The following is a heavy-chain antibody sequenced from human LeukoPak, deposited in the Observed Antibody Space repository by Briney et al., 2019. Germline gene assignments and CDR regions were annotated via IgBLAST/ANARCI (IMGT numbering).Heavy chain of an antibody. CDR1: GFIFSSYG. Sequence: GVPQRLSCAASGFIFSSYGMHWVRQAPDRAVEWVAILWHDRSNKYYADSVKGRVTISRDNSKISLDLQMNSVRAKDTAVYYCARDRSSGAFDYWGQGTLVTVSS. D-gene: IGHD2-15*01. V-gene: IGHV3-33*01. CDR3: ARDRSSGAFDY. J-gene: IGHJ4*02. CDR2: LWHDRSNK.